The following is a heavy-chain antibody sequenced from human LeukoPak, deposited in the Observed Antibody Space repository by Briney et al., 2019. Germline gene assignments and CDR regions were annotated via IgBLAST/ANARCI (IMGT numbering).Heavy chain of an antibody. CDR3: ARVDSGWYWIDY. CDR2: ISYDGSNK. V-gene: IGHV3-30-3*01. D-gene: IGHD6-19*01. CDR1: GFTFSSYA. J-gene: IGHJ4*02. Sequence: SGGSLRLSCAASGFTFSSYAMHWVRQAPGKGLEWVAVISYDGSNKYYADSVKGRFTISRDNSKNTLYLQMNSLRAEDTAVYYCARVDSGWYWIDYWGQGTLVTVSS.